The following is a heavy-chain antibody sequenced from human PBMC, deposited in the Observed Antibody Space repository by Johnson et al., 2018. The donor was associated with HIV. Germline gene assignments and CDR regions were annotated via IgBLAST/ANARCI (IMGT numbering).Heavy chain of an antibody. Sequence: EQLVESGGGLVQPGGSLRVSCAASGFTFSSYWMNWVRQAPGKGLEWVAKIKQDGSEKYYVDSVKGRFTISRDNAKNSLYLQMNSLRAEDTAVYYCARGARGDLEWLLSGHAFDIWGQGTMVAVSS. J-gene: IGHJ3*02. CDR2: IKQDGSEK. V-gene: IGHV3-7*01. CDR3: ARGARGDLEWLLSGHAFDI. D-gene: IGHD3-3*01. CDR1: GFTFSSYW.